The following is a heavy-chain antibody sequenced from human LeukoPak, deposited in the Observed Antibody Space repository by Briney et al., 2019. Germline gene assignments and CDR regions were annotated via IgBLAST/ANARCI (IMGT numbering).Heavy chain of an antibody. D-gene: IGHD3-22*01. CDR3: ARGDFYYDSSDP. V-gene: IGHV1-69*13. CDR1: GGTFSSYA. CDR2: IIPIFGTA. J-gene: IGHJ5*02. Sequence: GASVKVSCKASGGTFSSYAISWVRQAPGQGLEWMGGIIPIFGTANYAQKFQGRVTITADESTSPAYMELSSLRSEDTAVYYCARGDFYYDSSDPWGQGTLVTVSS.